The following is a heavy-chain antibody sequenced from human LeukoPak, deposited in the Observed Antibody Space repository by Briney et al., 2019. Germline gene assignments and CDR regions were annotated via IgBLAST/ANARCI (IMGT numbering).Heavy chain of an antibody. CDR2: INPKSGGT. Sequence: GASVKVSCKASGYTFTGYYLHWVRQAPGQGLEWMGWINPKSGGTNYAQKFQGRVTMTRDTSISTAYMELTRLRSHDTAVYFCARGGDFYDSSGYYDDAFDIWGRGTMVTVSS. J-gene: IGHJ3*02. D-gene: IGHD3-22*01. CDR3: ARGGDFYDSSGYYDDAFDI. V-gene: IGHV1-2*02. CDR1: GYTFTGYY.